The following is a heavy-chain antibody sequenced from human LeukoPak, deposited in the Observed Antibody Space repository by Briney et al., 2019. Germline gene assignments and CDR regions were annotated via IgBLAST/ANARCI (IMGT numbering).Heavy chain of an antibody. V-gene: IGHV3-48*03. CDR2: ISSSGSTI. CDR3: AELGITMIGGV. Sequence: GGSLRLSCAASGFTFSTYEMTWVRQSPGKGLEWVSYISSSGSTIYYADSVKGRFTISRDNARNSLYLQMNSLRAEDTAVYYCAELGITMIGGVWGKGTTVTVSS. J-gene: IGHJ6*04. CDR1: GFTFSTYE. D-gene: IGHD3-10*02.